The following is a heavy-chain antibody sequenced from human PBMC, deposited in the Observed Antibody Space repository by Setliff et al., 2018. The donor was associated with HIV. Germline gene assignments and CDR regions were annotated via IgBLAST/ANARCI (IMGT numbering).Heavy chain of an antibody. CDR3: ARHGHFYDSSSSDAFDI. CDR2: VYHSGTT. V-gene: IGHV4-38-2*01. D-gene: IGHD3-22*01. J-gene: IGHJ3*02. Sequence: PSETLSLTCAVSGYSISTAHYWGWIRQPPGKGLEWIGSVYHSGTTYYNPSLKSRVTISVDMSNNQFSLKLRSVTAADTAVYYCARHGHFYDSSSSDAFDIWGHGTMVTVSS. CDR1: GYSISTAHY.